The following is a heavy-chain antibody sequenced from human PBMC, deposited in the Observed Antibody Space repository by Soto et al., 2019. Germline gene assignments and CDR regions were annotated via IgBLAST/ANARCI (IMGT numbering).Heavy chain of an antibody. J-gene: IGHJ4*02. Sequence: SETLSLTCTVSGGSISSSSYYWGWIRQPPGKGLGWIGSIYYSGSTYYNPSLKSRVTISVDTSKNQFSLKLSSVTAADTAVYYCARHDWGITMVRVWGQGTLVTVSS. CDR1: GGSISSSSYY. CDR2: IYYSGST. V-gene: IGHV4-39*01. CDR3: ARHDWGITMVRV. D-gene: IGHD3-10*01.